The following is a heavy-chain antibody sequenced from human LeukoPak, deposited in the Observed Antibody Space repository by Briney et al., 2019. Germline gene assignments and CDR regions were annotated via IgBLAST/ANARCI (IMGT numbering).Heavy chain of an antibody. CDR3: ARVYRRPNYYDSSGYYYLTDYFDY. V-gene: IGHV3-30-3*01. Sequence: PGRSLRLSCAASGFTFSSYAMHWVCQAPGKGPEWVAVISYDGSNKYYADSVKGRFTISRDNSKNTLYLQMNSLRAEDTAVYYCARVYRRPNYYDSSGYYYLTDYFDYWGQGTLVTVSS. CDR2: ISYDGSNK. CDR1: GFTFSSYA. D-gene: IGHD3-22*01. J-gene: IGHJ4*02.